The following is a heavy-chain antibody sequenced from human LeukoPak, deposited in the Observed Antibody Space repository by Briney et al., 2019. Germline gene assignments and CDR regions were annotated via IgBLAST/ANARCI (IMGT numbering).Heavy chain of an antibody. CDR3: AAVTTWYYFDY. CDR2: IYSGGST. D-gene: IGHD4-17*01. CDR1: GFTVSSNY. J-gene: IGHJ4*02. V-gene: IGHV3-53*01. Sequence: GGSLRLSCAASGFTVSSNYMSWVRQAPGKGLEWVSVIYSGGSTYYADSVKDRFTISRDNSKNTLYLQMNSLRAEDTAVYYCAAVTTWYYFDYWGQGTLVTVSS.